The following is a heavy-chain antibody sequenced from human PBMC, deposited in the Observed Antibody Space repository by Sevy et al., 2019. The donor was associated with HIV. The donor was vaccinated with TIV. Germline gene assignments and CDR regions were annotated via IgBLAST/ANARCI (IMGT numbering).Heavy chain of an antibody. J-gene: IGHJ5*01. D-gene: IGHD5-18*01. CDR1: SGSVSSGNNY. CDR3: ARDPSEEGFSYGPFDS. CDR2: IYYSGNT. V-gene: IGHV4-61*01. Sequence: SETLSLTCIVSSGSVSSGNNYWSWIRQPPGKGLEWIGYIYYSGNTNYSPSLKSRVTISIDTSKNQFSLNLTSVTAADTAVYYCARDPSEEGFSYGPFDSWGQGILVTVSS.